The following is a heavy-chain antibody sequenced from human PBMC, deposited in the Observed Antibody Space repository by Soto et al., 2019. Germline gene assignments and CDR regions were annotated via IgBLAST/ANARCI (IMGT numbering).Heavy chain of an antibody. CDR1: GFTFSNYW. Sequence: EVQLVESGGGLVQPGGSLRLSCGGSGFTFSNYWMYWVRQVPGKGLVWLSRINGDGSYTSYADSVKGRFTISRDNAKNTLYLQMNSLRAEAMAVYHCIRAFDSVIPTAYGGEGTLVTVAS. V-gene: IGHV3-74*01. CDR3: IRAFDSVIPTAY. D-gene: IGHD2-21*01. CDR2: INGDGSYT. J-gene: IGHJ4*02.